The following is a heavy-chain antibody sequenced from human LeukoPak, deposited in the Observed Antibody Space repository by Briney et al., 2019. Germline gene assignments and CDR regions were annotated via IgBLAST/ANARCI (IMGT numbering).Heavy chain of an antibody. CDR2: IYSGGST. D-gene: IGHD6-19*01. J-gene: IGHJ6*03. CDR1: GFTISSNY. V-gene: IGHV3-53*01. CDR3: ARARWRQGLVRGYYYYYMDV. Sequence: GGSQRLSCAASGFTISSNYMSWVRQAPGKGLEWVSVIYSGGSTYYADSVKGRFTICRDNSKNTLYLQMNSLRAEDTAVYYCARARWRQGLVRGYYYYYMDVWGKGTTVTVSS.